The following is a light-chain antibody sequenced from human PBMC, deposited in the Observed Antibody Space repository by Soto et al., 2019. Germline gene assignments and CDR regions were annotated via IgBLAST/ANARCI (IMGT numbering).Light chain of an antibody. Sequence: QSVLSQLSSGSGTPGQRVTISCSRRSYNIGGNPVNWFQRLPGTAPKLLIYSKNQRPSGVPDRFSGSKSGTSASRAISGLQADDEADYYCASWDNSLDGYEFGTGTKVTVL. CDR2: SKN. J-gene: IGLJ1*01. V-gene: IGLV1-44*01. CDR3: ASWDNSLDGYE. CDR1: SYNIGGNP.